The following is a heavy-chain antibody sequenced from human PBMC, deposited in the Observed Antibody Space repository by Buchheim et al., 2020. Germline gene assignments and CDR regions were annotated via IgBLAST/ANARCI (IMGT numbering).Heavy chain of an antibody. J-gene: IGHJ4*02. CDR1: GFTFDDYA. D-gene: IGHD6-19*01. CDR2: ISWNSGSI. CDR3: AKAVAAVAGTGFDY. V-gene: IGHV3-9*01. Sequence: EVQLVESGGGLVQPGRSLRLSCAASGFTFDDYAMDWVRQAPGKGLEWVSGISWNSGSIGYVDSVKGRFTISRDNAKKSLYLQMNSLRAEDTALYYCAKAVAAVAGTGFDYWGQGTL.